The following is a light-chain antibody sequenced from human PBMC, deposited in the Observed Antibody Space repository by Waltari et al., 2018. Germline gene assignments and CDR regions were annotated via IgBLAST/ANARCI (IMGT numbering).Light chain of an antibody. J-gene: IGLJ3*02. CDR3: QSYDSSLSGTRV. CDR2: GNN. CDR1: SPNIGAGYD. V-gene: IGLV1-40*01. Sequence: QSVLTQPPSVSGAPGPRVPISCTGSSPNIGAGYDVHWYQQLPGTAPKLFIYGNNNRPSGVPDRFSGSRSGTSASLAITGLQAEDEADYYCQSYDSSLSGTRVFGGGTKLTVL.